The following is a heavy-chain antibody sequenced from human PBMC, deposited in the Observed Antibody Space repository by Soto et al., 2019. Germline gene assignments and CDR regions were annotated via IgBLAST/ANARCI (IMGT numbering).Heavy chain of an antibody. D-gene: IGHD6-6*01. J-gene: IGHJ4*02. CDR1: GFTFSSYA. CDR2: ISGSGGST. Sequence: PGGSLRLSCAASGFTFSSYAMSWVRQAPGKGLEWVSAISGSGGSTYYADSVKGRFTISRDNSKNTLYLQMNSLRAEDTAVYYCAKDVRRGARMYSSSPIDYWGQGTLVTVSS. CDR3: AKDVRRGARMYSSSPIDY. V-gene: IGHV3-23*01.